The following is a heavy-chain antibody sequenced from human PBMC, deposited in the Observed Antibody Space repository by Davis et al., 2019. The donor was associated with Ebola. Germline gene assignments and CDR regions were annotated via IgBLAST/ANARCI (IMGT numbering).Heavy chain of an antibody. V-gene: IGHV3-33*01. CDR1: GFTFSSYG. Sequence: PGGSLRLSCAASGFTFSSYGMHWVRQAPGKGLEWVAVIWYDGSNKYYADSVKGRFTISRDNSKNTLYLQMNSLRAEDTAVYYCARDTTWSKYYYGMDVWGQGTTVTVSS. CDR3: ARDTTWSKYYYGMDV. CDR2: IWYDGSNK. D-gene: IGHD1-14*01. J-gene: IGHJ6*02.